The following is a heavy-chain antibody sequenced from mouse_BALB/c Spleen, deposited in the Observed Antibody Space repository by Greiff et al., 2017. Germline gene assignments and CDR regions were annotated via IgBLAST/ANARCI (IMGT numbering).Heavy chain of an antibody. Sequence: EVKLVESGGGLVKPGGSLKLSCAASGFAFSSYDMSWVRQTPEKRLEWVAYISSGGGSTYYPDTVKGRFTISSDNAKNTLYLQMSSLKSEDTAMYYCARQDYDYDGAYWGQGTLVTVSA. CDR3: ARQDYDYDGAY. D-gene: IGHD2-4*01. CDR1: GFAFSSYD. CDR2: ISSGGGST. J-gene: IGHJ3*01. V-gene: IGHV5-12-1*01.